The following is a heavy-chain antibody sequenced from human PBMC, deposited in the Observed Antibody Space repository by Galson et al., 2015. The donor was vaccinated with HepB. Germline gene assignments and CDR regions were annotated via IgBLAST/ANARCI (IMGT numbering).Heavy chain of an antibody. D-gene: IGHD4-17*01. V-gene: IGHV1-18*01. CDR2: ISAYNGNT. CDR1: GYTFTSYG. J-gene: IGHJ3*02. CDR3: ARDGRDYGDPRDAFDI. Sequence: SVKVSCKASGYTFTSYGISWVRQAPGQGLEWMGWISAYNGNTNYAQKLQGRVTMTTDTSTSTAYMELRSLRSDDTAVYYCARDGRDYGDPRDAFDIWGQGTMVTVSS.